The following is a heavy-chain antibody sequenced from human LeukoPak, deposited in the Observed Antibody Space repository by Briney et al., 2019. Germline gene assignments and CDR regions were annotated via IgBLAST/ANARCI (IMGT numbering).Heavy chain of an antibody. Sequence: SETLSLTCTVSSGSITSYYWSWIRQPPGKGLEYIGHIYYTGTTDYNPSLKSRVTMSVDTSENQFSLRLISVTASDTAVYFCAGAPNRHFFDYWGHGTLVAVSS. CDR3: AGAPNRHFFDY. J-gene: IGHJ4*01. V-gene: IGHV4-59*01. CDR2: IYYTGTT. CDR1: SGSITSYY.